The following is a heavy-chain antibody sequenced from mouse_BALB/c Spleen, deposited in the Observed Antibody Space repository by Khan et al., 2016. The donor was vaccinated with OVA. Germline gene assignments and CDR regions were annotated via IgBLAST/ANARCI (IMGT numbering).Heavy chain of an antibody. CDR2: ISPNSDGS. Sequence: VQLQQSGPELVKPGASVKMSCKASGYTFTSYVMHWVKQKPGQGLEWIGYISPNSDGSKYNEKFRGKATLTSDKSSSTAYMELRSLTSEDSAVDYCFRSLYYYGSAYEGFAYWGQGTLVTVSA. V-gene: IGHV1S136*01. CDR1: GYTFTSYV. D-gene: IGHD1-1*01. CDR3: FRSLYYYGSAYEGFAY. J-gene: IGHJ3*01.